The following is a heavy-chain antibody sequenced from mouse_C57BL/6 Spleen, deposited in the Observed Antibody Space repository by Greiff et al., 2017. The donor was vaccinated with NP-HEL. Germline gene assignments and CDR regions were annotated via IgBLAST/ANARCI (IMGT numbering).Heavy chain of an antibody. CDR1: GFTFSSYA. Sequence: EVHLVESGGGLVKPGGSLKLSCAASGFTFSSYAMSWVRQTPEKRLEWVATISDGGSYTYYPDNVKGRFTISRDNAKNNLYLQMSHLKSEDTAMYYCARDYYGTSSGGFAYWGQGTLVTVSA. CDR2: ISDGGSYT. D-gene: IGHD1-1*01. V-gene: IGHV5-4*01. J-gene: IGHJ3*01. CDR3: ARDYYGTSSGGFAY.